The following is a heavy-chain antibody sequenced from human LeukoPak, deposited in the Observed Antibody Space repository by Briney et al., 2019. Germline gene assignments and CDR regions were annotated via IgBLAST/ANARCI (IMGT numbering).Heavy chain of an antibody. CDR2: ILPILGIA. V-gene: IGHV1-69*02. D-gene: IGHD3-10*01. CDR1: GGTLSSYT. Sequence: ASVKVSCKASGGTLSSYTISWVRQAPGQGLEWMGRILPILGIANYAQKFQGRVTITADKSTSTAYMKLSSLRSEDTAVYYCARGGPVDAVRGSNWFDPWGQGTLVTVSS. CDR3: ARGGPVDAVRGSNWFDP. J-gene: IGHJ5*02.